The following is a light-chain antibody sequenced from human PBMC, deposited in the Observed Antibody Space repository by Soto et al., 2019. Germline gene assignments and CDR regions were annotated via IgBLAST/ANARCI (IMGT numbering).Light chain of an antibody. J-gene: IGKJ4*01. CDR2: VAS. CDR1: QSISSY. Sequence: DIQMTQSPSSLSASVGDRVTITCRASQSISSYLSWYQQKPGKAPKLLINVASTLQSGVPSRFSGSGSGTDFTLAISSLQPXDFATYYCQQSSSTPQTFGGGTRVEIK. CDR3: QQSSSTPQT. V-gene: IGKV1-39*01.